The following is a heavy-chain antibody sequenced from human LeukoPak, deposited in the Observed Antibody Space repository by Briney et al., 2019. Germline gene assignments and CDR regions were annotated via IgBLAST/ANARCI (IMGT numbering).Heavy chain of an antibody. CDR1: GYTFTSYG. V-gene: IGHV1-18*01. D-gene: IGHD2-2*02. CDR2: ISAYNGNT. J-gene: IGHJ6*03. CDR3: ARGRVVPAAILVYYYYYMHV. Sequence: ASVKVSCKASGYTFTSYGISWVRQAPGQGLEWMGWISAYNGNTNYAQKLQGRVTMTTDTSTSTAYMELRSLRSDDTAVYYCARGRVVPAAILVYYYYYMHVWRKATTVTVSS.